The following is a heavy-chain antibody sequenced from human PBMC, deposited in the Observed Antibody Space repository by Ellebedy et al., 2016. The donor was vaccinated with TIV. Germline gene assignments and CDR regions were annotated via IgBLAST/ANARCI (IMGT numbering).Heavy chain of an antibody. CDR1: GFTFSSYA. J-gene: IGHJ4*02. D-gene: IGHD2-21*02. V-gene: IGHV3-23*01. Sequence: GESLKISCAASGFTFSSYAMTWVRQAPGKGLEWVSTISSTSSRTYYADSVEGRFIISRDNSKKTLYLQMNSLRAEDTAVYYCAKDRTSGDGNWVFDSWGQGTMVSVSS. CDR2: ISSTSSRT. CDR3: AKDRTSGDGNWVFDS.